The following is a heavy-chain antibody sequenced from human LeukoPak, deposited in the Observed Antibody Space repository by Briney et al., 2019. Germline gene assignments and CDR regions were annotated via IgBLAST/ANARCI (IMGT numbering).Heavy chain of an antibody. CDR2: IYYSGST. CDR1: GGSISSGGYS. CDR3: ARDGLTTVTTWNAFDI. V-gene: IGHV4-31*11. J-gene: IGHJ3*02. Sequence: SSQTLSLTCAVSGGSISSGGYSWSWIRQHPGKGLEWIGYIYYSGSTYYNPSLKSRVTISVDTSKNQFSLKLSSVTAADTAVYYCARDGLTTVTTWNAFDIWGQGTMVTVSS. D-gene: IGHD4-17*01.